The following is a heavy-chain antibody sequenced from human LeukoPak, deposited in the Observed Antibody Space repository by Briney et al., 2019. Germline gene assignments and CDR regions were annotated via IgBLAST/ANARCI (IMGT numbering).Heavy chain of an antibody. J-gene: IGHJ4*02. CDR1: GFTFSNYA. Sequence: GGSLRLSCAASGFTFSNYAMSWVRQAPGKGLEWVSAISGNGDITYYTDSVKGRSTISRDNSKNTLYLQMNSLRAEDTAVYYCAKVTGGDMITYGGLDYWGQGTLVTVSS. V-gene: IGHV3-23*01. CDR2: ISGNGDIT. CDR3: AKVTGGDMITYGGLDY. D-gene: IGHD3-16*01.